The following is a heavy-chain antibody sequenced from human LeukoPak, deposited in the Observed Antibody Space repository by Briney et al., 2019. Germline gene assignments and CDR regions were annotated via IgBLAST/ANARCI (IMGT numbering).Heavy chain of an antibody. Sequence: GGSLRLSCAASGFTFSSYWMSWVRQAPGKGLEWVANIKQDGSEKYYVDSVKGRFTISRDNTKNSLYLQMNSLRAEDTAVYYCARERSYGYVDYWGQGTLVTVSS. CDR2: IKQDGSEK. CDR1: GFTFSSYW. D-gene: IGHD5-18*01. V-gene: IGHV3-7*01. CDR3: ARERSYGYVDY. J-gene: IGHJ4*02.